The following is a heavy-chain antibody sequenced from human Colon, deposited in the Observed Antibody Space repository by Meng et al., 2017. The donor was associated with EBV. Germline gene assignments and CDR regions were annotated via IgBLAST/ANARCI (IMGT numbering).Heavy chain of an antibody. CDR1: GYTFTHHG. CDR3: ARDPSNTSGRYAYFDY. J-gene: IGHJ4*02. V-gene: IGHV1-18*01. Sequence: QLQLAQAGTEVKKPGAAWRVSCKASGYTFTHHGISWIRQAPGQGLEWMGWISCYNGDTNYAQKLQGRVTMTTDTSTNTAYMDLRSLRSDDTAVYYCARDPSNTSGRYAYFDYWGQGTLVTVSS. CDR2: ISCYNGDT. D-gene: IGHD6-19*01.